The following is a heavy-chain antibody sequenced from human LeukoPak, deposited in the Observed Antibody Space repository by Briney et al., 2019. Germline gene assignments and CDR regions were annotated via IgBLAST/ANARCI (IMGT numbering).Heavy chain of an antibody. CDR2: IGGSGSIT. J-gene: IGHJ4*02. D-gene: IGHD6-19*01. CDR1: GFTFGSQA. V-gene: IGHV3-23*01. Sequence: PGGSLRLSFAASGFTFGSQAMSWVRQAPGKGLEWVSVIGGSGSITYYRDSVKGRFTISRDNSKNTMYLQMNSLRAEDTAVYYCASAGSGWYDYWGQGTLVTVSS. CDR3: ASAGSGWYDY.